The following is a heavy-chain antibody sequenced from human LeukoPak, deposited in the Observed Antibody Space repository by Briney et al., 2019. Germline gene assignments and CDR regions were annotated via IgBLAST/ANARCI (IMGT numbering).Heavy chain of an antibody. J-gene: IGHJ3*02. CDR1: GYTFTSYD. V-gene: IGHV1-8*03. D-gene: IGHD3-22*01. Sequence: ASVKVSCKASGYTFTSYDINWVRQATGQGLEWMAWMNPNSGNTGYAQKFQGRVTITRNTSISTAYMELSSLRSEDTAVYYCAREGRYYDDAFDIWGQGTMVTVSS. CDR2: MNPNSGNT. CDR3: AREGRYYDDAFDI.